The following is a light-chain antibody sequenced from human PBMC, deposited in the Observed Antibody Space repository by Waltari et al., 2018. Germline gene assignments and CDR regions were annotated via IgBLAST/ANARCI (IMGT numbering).Light chain of an antibody. CDR1: QSVSVT. V-gene: IGKV3-15*01. CDR2: SAS. CDR3: QQSHNWPPLT. Sequence: EVVLTQSPATLSLSPGERATLSYRASQSVSVTLAWYQQRPGQAPRLLIYSASTRATGIPARFSGSGSGTEFTLTISSLESEDFAVYYCQQSHNWPPLTFGGGTKVEIK. J-gene: IGKJ4*01.